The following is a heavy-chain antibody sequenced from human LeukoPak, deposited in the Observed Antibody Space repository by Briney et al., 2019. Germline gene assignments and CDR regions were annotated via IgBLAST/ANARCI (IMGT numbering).Heavy chain of an antibody. CDR3: ASDLGGFLEWLPFHS. D-gene: IGHD3-3*01. Sequence: SETLSLTCIVSGGSISGYYWSWIRQPPGKGLEWIGYIYYSGSTNYNPSLKSRVTISVDTSKNQFSLKVDSVTAADTAIYYCASDLGGFLEWLPFHSWGQGTLVTVSS. CDR1: GGSISGYY. V-gene: IGHV4-59*12. J-gene: IGHJ4*02. CDR2: IYYSGST.